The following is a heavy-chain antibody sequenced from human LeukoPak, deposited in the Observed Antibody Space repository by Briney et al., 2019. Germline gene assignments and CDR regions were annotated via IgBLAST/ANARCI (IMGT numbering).Heavy chain of an antibody. V-gene: IGHV1-2*06. D-gene: IGHD6-13*01. CDR1: GYTFTVYY. Sequence: ASVKVSCKASGYTFTVYYMHWVRQAPGQGLEWMGRINPNSGGTNYAQKFQGRVTMTRDTSISTAYMELSRLRSDDTAVYYCARGGTQRYSSSWYGFFDPWGQGTLVTVSS. CDR3: ARGGTQRYSSSWYGFFDP. CDR2: INPNSGGT. J-gene: IGHJ5*02.